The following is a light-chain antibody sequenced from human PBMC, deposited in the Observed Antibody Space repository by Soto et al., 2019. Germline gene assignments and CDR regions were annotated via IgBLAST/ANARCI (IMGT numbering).Light chain of an antibody. V-gene: IGKV3-11*01. Sequence: EIVLTQSPATLSLSPGERATLSCRASQSISSYLAWYQQKPGQAPRLLIYDASNRATGIPARFSGSGSGTDFTLTISSLEPEDFAVYYCQQRHMWPITFGQGTRLEMK. CDR1: QSISSY. CDR2: DAS. J-gene: IGKJ5*01. CDR3: QQRHMWPIT.